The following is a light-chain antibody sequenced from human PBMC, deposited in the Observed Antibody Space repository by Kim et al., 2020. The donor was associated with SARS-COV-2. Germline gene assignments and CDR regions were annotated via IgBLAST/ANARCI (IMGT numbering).Light chain of an antibody. CDR2: KVS. CDR3: MQGTHWPGT. Sequence: DVVMTQSPLSLPVTLGQPASISCRSSQSLVYSDGNTYLNWFQQRPGQSPRRLIYKVSNRDSGVPDRFSGSGSGTDFTLKISRVEAEDVGGYYCMQGTHWPGTFGQGTKLEI. V-gene: IGKV2-30*01. CDR1: QSLVYSDGNTY. J-gene: IGKJ2*02.